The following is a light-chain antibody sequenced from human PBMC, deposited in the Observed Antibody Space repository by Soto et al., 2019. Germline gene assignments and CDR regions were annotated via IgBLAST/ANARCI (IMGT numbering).Light chain of an antibody. CDR3: QPYNSYSRT. V-gene: IGKV1-5*01. J-gene: IGKJ1*01. CDR1: QRISSW. CDR2: DAS. Sequence: DIQMPQSPSTLSASVGDRVTITCRASQRISSWLAWYQQTPGKAPKLLIYDASTLESGVPSRFSCSGSGTEFTLTINSLQPDDFATYYCQPYNSYSRTFGQGTKVDIK.